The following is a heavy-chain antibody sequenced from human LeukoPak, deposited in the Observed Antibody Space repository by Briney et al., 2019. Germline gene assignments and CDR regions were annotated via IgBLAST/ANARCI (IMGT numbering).Heavy chain of an antibody. CDR3: ARGGYDILTGYFEFDP. CDR1: GFTFSSYE. J-gene: IGHJ5*02. Sequence: GGSLRLSCAASGFTFSSYEMNWVRQAPGKGLEWVSYISSSGSTIYYADSVKGRFTISRDNAKNSLYLQMNSLRAEDTAVYYCARGGYDILTGYFEFDPWGQGTLVTVSS. CDR2: ISSSGSTI. D-gene: IGHD3-9*01. V-gene: IGHV3-48*03.